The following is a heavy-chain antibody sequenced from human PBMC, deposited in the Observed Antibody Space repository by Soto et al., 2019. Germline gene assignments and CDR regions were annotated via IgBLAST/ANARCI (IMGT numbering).Heavy chain of an antibody. V-gene: IGHV1-18*01. D-gene: IGHD2-21*02. CDR2: ISGYTGNT. Sequence: QVQLVQSGAEVKKPGASVKVSCKASGYTFTSYGFSWVRQAPGQGLEWMGWISGYTGNTNYAQKIQGRVTMTTDTPTSTAQRGRGSLISDDPAVYYCARSWVTGKGVLDVGGKGTTVTVPS. CDR3: ARSWVTGKGVLDV. CDR1: GYTFTSYG. J-gene: IGHJ6*04.